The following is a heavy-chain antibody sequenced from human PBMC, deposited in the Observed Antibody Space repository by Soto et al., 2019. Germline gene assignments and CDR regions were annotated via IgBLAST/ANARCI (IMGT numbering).Heavy chain of an antibody. CDR1: GGSISTHTYNL. V-gene: IGHV4-4*02. J-gene: IGHJ4*02. CDR2: VSHSGTA. Sequence: QVQLQESGPGLVRPSETLSLTCAVSGGSISTHTYNLWNWVRQPPGKGLEWIGEVSHSGTATYNPSLKSGATISVDKSNTQFYLQLNSVTAAAPAVYYCADPPSGYWGPGVLVTVSS. CDR3: ADPPSGY.